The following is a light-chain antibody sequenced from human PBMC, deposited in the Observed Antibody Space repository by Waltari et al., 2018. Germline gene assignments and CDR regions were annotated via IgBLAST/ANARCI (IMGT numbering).Light chain of an antibody. Sequence: SYVLTQPPSVSVAPGETARLTCWGDNIAYKAVGWYQQKPGQAPALVVYDDSVRPSGIPERFSGSNSGITAILTINRVEVGDEAAYYCQVWESDGDYSGVVFGGGTKLTVL. CDR3: QVWESDGDYSGVV. J-gene: IGLJ2*01. CDR2: DDS. CDR1: NIAYKA. V-gene: IGLV3-21*02.